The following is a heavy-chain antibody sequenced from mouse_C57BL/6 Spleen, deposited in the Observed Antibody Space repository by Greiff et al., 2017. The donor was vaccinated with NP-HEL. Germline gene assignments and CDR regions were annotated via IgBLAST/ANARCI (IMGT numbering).Heavy chain of an antibody. D-gene: IGHD1-1*01. CDR1: GFSLTSYG. CDR3: ATYYGSSYGGFAY. CDR2: IWGGGST. Sequence: VQGVESGPGLVAPSQSLSITCTASGFSLTSYGVDWVRQPPGKGLEWLGVIWGGGSTNYNYDLMSRLSISKDNSTSQVFLRMNSLQTDDTAMYDCATYYGSSYGGFAYWGQGTLVTVSA. J-gene: IGHJ3*01. V-gene: IGHV2-9*01.